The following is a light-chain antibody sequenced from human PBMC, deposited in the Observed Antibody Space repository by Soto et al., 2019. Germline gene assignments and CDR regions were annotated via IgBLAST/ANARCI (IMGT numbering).Light chain of an antibody. J-gene: IGLJ1*01. CDR2: DVS. Sequence: QSVLTQPASVSGSPGQLITISCTGTSSDVGGYNYVSWYQQHPGKAPKLMIYDVSNRPSGVSNRFSGSKSGNTASLTISGLQAEDGADYYCSSYTSSSTLVFGTGTRSPS. V-gene: IGLV2-14*01. CDR1: SSDVGGYNY. CDR3: SSYTSSSTLV.